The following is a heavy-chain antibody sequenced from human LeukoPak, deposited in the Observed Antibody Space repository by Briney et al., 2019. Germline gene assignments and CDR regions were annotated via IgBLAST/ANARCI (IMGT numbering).Heavy chain of an antibody. V-gene: IGHV1-46*01. Sequence: ASVKVSCKASGYTFTSYYMHWVRQAPGQGLEWMGIINPSGGSTSYAQKFQGRVTMTRDTSTSTVYMELSSLRSEDTAAYYCARVAVYYDILTGYDYWGQGTLVTVSS. CDR3: ARVAVYYDILTGYDY. CDR1: GYTFTSYY. CDR2: INPSGGST. J-gene: IGHJ4*02. D-gene: IGHD3-9*01.